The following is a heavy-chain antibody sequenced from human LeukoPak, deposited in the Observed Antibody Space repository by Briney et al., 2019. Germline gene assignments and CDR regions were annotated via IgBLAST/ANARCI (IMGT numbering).Heavy chain of an antibody. CDR1: GFPFSTYA. J-gene: IGHJ4*02. CDR2: ISYDGSNK. V-gene: IGHV3-30*04. Sequence: GGSLRLSCAASGFPFSTYAMPWVRQAPGKGLGGVAVISYDGSNKYYANSVKRRFTISRDNSKNTLYLQMNSLRAEDTAVYYCARDQGYCSGGSCYPAGYFDYWGQGTLVTVSS. CDR3: ARDQGYCSGGSCYPAGYFDY. D-gene: IGHD2-15*01.